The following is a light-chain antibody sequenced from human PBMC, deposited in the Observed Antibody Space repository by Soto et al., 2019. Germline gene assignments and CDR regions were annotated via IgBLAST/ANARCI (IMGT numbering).Light chain of an antibody. J-gene: IGKJ4*01. V-gene: IGKV3-11*01. CDR1: QTVSRY. CDR2: YAS. CDR3: QQRSTWPLFT. Sequence: VMTQSPATLSLSPRERATLSCRASQTVSRYLAWYQQKPGEAPRLLIYYASNRATGIPARFSGSGSGTDYTLTIRSLEPEDFAVYYCQQRSTWPLFTFGGGIKVEI.